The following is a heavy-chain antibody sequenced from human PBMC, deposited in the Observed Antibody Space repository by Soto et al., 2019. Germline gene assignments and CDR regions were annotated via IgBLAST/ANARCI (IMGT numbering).Heavy chain of an antibody. V-gene: IGHV3-33*01. CDR3: ARDTRGGSWFDP. D-gene: IGHD3-16*01. CDR1: GFTFSSYG. J-gene: IGHJ5*02. Sequence: QVQLVESGGGVVQPGRSLRLSCAASGFTFSSYGMHWVRQAPGKGLEWVAVIWYDGSNKYYADSVKGRFTISRDNSKNTRYLQMNSLGAEDTAVYSCARDTRGGSWFDPWGQGTLVTVSS. CDR2: IWYDGSNK.